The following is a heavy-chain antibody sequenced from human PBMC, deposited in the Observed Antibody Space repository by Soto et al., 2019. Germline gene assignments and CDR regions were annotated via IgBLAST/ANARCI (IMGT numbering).Heavy chain of an antibody. CDR2: IIPIFGTA. D-gene: IGHD2-21*02. V-gene: IGHV1-69*13. J-gene: IGHJ1*01. Sequence: GSSVKVSCKASGGTFSSYSISWVRQAPGQGLEWMGGIIPIFGTANYAQKFQGRVTITADESTSTAYMELSSLRSEDTAVYYCARDRVAVVVTAIPFPVQHWGQGTLVTVSS. CDR1: GGTFSSYS. CDR3: ARDRVAVVVTAIPFPVQH.